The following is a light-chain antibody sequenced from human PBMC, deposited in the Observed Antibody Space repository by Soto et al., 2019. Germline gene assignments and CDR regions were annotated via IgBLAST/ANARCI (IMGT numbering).Light chain of an antibody. CDR1: QGSSSW. Sequence: DIQMTQSPSSVSASVGDRVTITCRASQGSSSWLAWYQQKPGKAPKLLIYAASSLQSGVQSRFSGSGSGTDFTLTISSLQPEDFATYYCQQANSFHSITFGQGTRLEIK. CDR2: AAS. J-gene: IGKJ5*01. CDR3: QQANSFHSIT. V-gene: IGKV1-12*01.